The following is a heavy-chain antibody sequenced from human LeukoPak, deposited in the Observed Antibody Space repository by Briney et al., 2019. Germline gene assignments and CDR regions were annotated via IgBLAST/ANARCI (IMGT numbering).Heavy chain of an antibody. CDR2: ISAYNGNT. V-gene: IGHV1-18*01. Sequence: ASVKVSCKASGYTFTSYGISWVRQAPGQGLEWMGCISAYNGNTNYAQKLQGRVTMTTDTSTSTAYMELRSLRSDDTAVYYCARDPNYYGSGSYYNVGFFVLWGQGTLVTVSS. CDR3: ARDPNYYGSGSYYNVGFFVL. D-gene: IGHD3-10*01. J-gene: IGHJ4*02. CDR1: GYTFTSYG.